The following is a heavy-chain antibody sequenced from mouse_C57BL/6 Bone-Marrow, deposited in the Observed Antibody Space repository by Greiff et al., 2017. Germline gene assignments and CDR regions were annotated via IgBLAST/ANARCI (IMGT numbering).Heavy chain of an antibody. CDR1: GFSLTSYG. D-gene: IGHD1-1*01. CDR3: ARNRIYDYGIGYAMDY. V-gene: IGHV2-2*01. CDR2: IWSGGST. J-gene: IGHJ4*01. Sequence: VKLMESGPGLVQPSQSLSITCTVSGFSLTSYGVHWVRQSPGKGLEWLGVIWSGGSTDYNAAFISRLSISKDNSKSQVFFKMNSLQADDTAIYYCARNRIYDYGIGYAMDYWGQGTSVTVSS.